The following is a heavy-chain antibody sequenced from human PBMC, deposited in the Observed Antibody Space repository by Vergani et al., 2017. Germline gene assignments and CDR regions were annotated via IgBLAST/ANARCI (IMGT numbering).Heavy chain of an antibody. CDR2: IIPIFGTA. CDR3: ARVETIAAAGTLDY. J-gene: IGHJ4*02. V-gene: IGHV1-69*18. D-gene: IGHD6-13*01. Sequence: QVQLVQSGAEVKKPGSSVKVSCKASGGTFSSYAISWVRQAPGQGLEWMGMIIPIFGTANYAQKFQGRVTITADESTSTAYMELSSLRSEDTAVYYCARVETIAAAGTLDYWGQGTLVTVSS. CDR1: GGTFSSYA.